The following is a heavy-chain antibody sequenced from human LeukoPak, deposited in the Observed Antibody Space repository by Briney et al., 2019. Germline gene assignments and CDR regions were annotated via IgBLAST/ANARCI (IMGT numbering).Heavy chain of an antibody. V-gene: IGHV1-18*01. D-gene: IGHD2-15*01. CDR1: GYTLTSYG. Sequence: GASVTVSCKASGYTLTSYGISWVRQAPGQGLEWMGWISAYNGNTNYAQKLQGRVTMTTDTSTSTAYMELRSLRSDDTAVYYCARDHCSGSSCYLGDWGQGTLVTVSS. CDR2: ISAYNGNT. CDR3: ARDHCSGSSCYLGD. J-gene: IGHJ4*02.